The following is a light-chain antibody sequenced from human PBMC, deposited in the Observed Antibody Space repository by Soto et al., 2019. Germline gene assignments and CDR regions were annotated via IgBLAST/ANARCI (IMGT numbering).Light chain of an antibody. CDR3: QQSYSTLT. V-gene: IGKV1-39*01. J-gene: IGKJ3*01. Sequence: DIQMTQSPSSLSAPVGDRVTITCRASQSISSYLNWYQQKPGKAPKLLIYAASSLQSGVPSRFSGSGSGTYFTLTISTLQPEDFATYYCQQSYSTLTFGPGTKVDIK. CDR1: QSISSY. CDR2: AAS.